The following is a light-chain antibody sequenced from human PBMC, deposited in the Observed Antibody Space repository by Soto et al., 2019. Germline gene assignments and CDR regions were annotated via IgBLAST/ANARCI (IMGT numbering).Light chain of an antibody. CDR3: QKYNTVPRT. J-gene: IGKJ1*01. V-gene: IGKV1-27*01. CDR2: AAS. CDR1: QGISHF. Sequence: DIQMTQSPSSLSASVGDRVTITCRASQGISHFLAWYQQNPGKVPKLLIYAASILQSGVPPRFSVSGSGTEFTLTISSLQPEDVATYYCQKYNTVPRTFGQGTKVEI.